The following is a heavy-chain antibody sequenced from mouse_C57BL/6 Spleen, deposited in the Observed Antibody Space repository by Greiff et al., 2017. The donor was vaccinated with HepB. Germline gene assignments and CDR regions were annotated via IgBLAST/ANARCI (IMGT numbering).Heavy chain of an antibody. D-gene: IGHD1-1*01. V-gene: IGHV1-64*01. CDR3: ASTDYGSSYNYAMDY. J-gene: IGHJ4*01. CDR2: IHPNSGST. Sequence: QVQLQQSGAELVKPGASVKLSCKASGYTFTSYWMHWVKQRPGQGLEWIGMIHPNSGSTNYNEKFKSKATLTVDKSSSTAYMQLSSLTSEDSAVYYCASTDYGSSYNYAMDYWGQGTSVTVSS. CDR1: GYTFTSYW.